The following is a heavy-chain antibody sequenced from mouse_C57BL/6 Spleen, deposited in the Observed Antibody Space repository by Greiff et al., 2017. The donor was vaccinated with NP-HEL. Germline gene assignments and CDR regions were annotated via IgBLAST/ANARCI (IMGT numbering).Heavy chain of an antibody. CDR2: IDPSDSET. D-gene: IGHD2-3*01. V-gene: IGHV1-52*01. CDR3: ARRGIYDGYYWFAY. Sequence: QVQLQQPGAELVRPGSSVKLSCKASGYTFTSYWMHWVKQRPIQGLEWIGKIDPSDSETHYNQKFKDKATWTVDKSSTKTYMQLSSLTSEDSEVYYCARRGIYDGYYWFAYWGQGTLVTVSA. J-gene: IGHJ3*01. CDR1: GYTFTSYW.